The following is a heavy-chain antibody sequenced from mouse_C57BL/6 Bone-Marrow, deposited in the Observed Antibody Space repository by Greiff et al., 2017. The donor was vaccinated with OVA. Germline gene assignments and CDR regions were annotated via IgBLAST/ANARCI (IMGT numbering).Heavy chain of an antibody. V-gene: IGHV1-69*01. CDR2: FDPSDSYT. J-gene: IGHJ3*01. CDR3: AREEDGGFAY. Sequence: QVQLQQPGAELVMPGASVKLSCKASGYTFTSYWMHWVKQRPGQGLEWIGEFDPSDSYTNYNQKFKGKSTLTVDKSSSTAYMQLSSLTSEDSAVYYCAREEDGGFAYWGQGTLVTVSA. CDR1: GYTFTSYW.